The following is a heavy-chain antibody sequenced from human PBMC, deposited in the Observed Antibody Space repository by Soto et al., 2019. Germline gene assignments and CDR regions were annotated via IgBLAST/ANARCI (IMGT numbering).Heavy chain of an antibody. CDR3: ARVDPGELLSFDY. J-gene: IGHJ4*02. CDR2: INPNSGGT. Sequence: QVQLVQSGAEVKEPGASVKVSCKASGYTFTGYYMHWVRQAPGQGLEWMGWINPNSGGTNYGQKFQGRVTMTRDTSISTAYMELSRLRSDDTAVYYCARVDPGELLSFDYWGQGTLVTVSS. CDR1: GYTFTGYY. V-gene: IGHV1-2*02. D-gene: IGHD1-7*01.